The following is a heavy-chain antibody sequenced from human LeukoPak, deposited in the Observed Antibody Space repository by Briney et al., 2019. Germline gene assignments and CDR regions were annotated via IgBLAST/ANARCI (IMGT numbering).Heavy chain of an antibody. CDR3: ARAVPAAMPYYYYGMDV. CDR2: ISSSSSYT. V-gene: IGHV3-11*06. CDR1: GFXFSDYY. Sequence: GGSLRLSCAASGFXFSDYYISWIRQAPGKGLEWVSYISSSSSYTNYADSVKGRFTISRDNAKHSLYLQMNSLRAEDTAVYYCARAVPAAMPYYYYGMDVWGQGTTVTVSS. D-gene: IGHD2-2*01. J-gene: IGHJ6*02.